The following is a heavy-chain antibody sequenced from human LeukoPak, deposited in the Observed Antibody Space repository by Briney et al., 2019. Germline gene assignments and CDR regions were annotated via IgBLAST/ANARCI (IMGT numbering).Heavy chain of an antibody. CDR3: AGRTAAQDYYMDV. Sequence: GGSLRLSCAASGFTFSSYAMSWVRQAPGKGLEWVSAISGSGGSTYYADSVKGRFTISRDNSKNTLYLQMNSLRADDTAVYYCAGRTAAQDYYMDVWGKGTTVTISS. V-gene: IGHV3-23*01. CDR2: ISGSGGST. D-gene: IGHD5-18*01. J-gene: IGHJ6*03. CDR1: GFTFSSYA.